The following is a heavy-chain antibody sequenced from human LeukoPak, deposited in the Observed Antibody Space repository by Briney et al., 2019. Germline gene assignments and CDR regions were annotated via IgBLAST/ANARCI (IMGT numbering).Heavy chain of an antibody. J-gene: IGHJ4*02. V-gene: IGHV3-30*04. CDR2: ISYDGKNK. CDR1: GFTFSSYA. D-gene: IGHD5-24*01. Sequence: GGSLRLSCAASGFTFSSYAMHWVRQAPGKGLEWVAVISYDGKNKYYADSVKGRFTISRDNSKNTLYLQMNSLRAEDTAVYYCAHLEMATDDDVDFDYWGQGTLVTVSS. CDR3: AHLEMATDDDVDFDY.